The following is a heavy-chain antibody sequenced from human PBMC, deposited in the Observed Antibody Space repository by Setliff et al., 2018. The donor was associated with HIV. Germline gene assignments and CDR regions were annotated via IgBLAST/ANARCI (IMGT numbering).Heavy chain of an antibody. V-gene: IGHV1-2*02. CDR2: INPNSGGT. J-gene: IGHJ3*02. Sequence: ASVKVSCKASGYTFTGYYMHWVRQAPGQGLEWMGWINPNSGGTNYAQKFQGRVSMTTDTSMNTAYLEFSGLRSDDTAVYYCASPFYSSSWYPHSGAFDIWGQGTMVTVS. CDR1: GYTFTGYY. CDR3: ASPFYSSSWYPHSGAFDI. D-gene: IGHD6-13*01.